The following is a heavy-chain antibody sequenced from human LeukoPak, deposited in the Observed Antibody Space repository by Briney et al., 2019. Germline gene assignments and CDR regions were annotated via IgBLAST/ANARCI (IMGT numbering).Heavy chain of an antibody. Sequence: GASVKVSCKASGYTFTSYYMHWVRQAPGQGLEWMGIINPSGGSTSYAQKFQGRVTMTRDTSTSTVYMELSSLRSEDTAVYYCARSRFPYYRLSGTDYYYMDVWGKGTTVTVSS. D-gene: IGHD3-10*01. CDR2: INPSGGST. V-gene: IGHV1-46*01. CDR3: ARSRFPYYRLSGTDYYYMDV. CDR1: GYTFTSYY. J-gene: IGHJ6*03.